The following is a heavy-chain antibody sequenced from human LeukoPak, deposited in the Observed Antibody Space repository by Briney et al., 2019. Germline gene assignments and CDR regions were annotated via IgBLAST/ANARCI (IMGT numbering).Heavy chain of an antibody. Sequence: PSETLSLTCTVSGGSISSHYWSWIRQPPGKGLEWIGYIYYSGSTNYNPSLKSRVTISVDTSKNQFSLKLNSVTAADTAVYYCARKTGYSYGLAFDPWGQGTLVTVSS. D-gene: IGHD5-18*01. J-gene: IGHJ5*02. CDR1: GGSISSHY. CDR3: ARKTGYSYGLAFDP. CDR2: IYYSGST. V-gene: IGHV4-59*11.